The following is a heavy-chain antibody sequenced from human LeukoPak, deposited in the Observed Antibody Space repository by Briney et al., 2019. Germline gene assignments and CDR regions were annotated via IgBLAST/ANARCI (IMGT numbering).Heavy chain of an antibody. J-gene: IGHJ5*02. CDR2: INHSGST. D-gene: IGHD2-15*01. CDR3: ARDSGYCSGGSCPDNWFDP. V-gene: IGHV4-34*01. CDR1: GGSFSGYY. Sequence: PSETLSLTCAVYGGSFSGYYWSWIRQLPGKGLEWIGEINHSGSTNYNPSLKSRVTISVDTSKNQFSLKLSSVTAADTAVYYCARDSGYCSGGSCPDNWFDPWGQGTLVTVSS.